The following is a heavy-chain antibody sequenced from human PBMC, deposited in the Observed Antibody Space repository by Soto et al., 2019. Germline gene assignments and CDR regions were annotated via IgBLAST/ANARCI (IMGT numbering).Heavy chain of an antibody. CDR3: AKDLDTYSRGYLVYYFDY. Sequence: GGSLRLSCAASGITFNRGWMSWVRQAPGKGLEWVGRIRDGGQTDYAAPVNGRFTISRDDSKNTVYLQMNSLKTEDTAFYYCAKDLDTYSRGYLVYYFDYWGQGTLDTVSS. CDR1: GITFNRGW. CDR2: IRDGGQT. J-gene: IGHJ4*02. V-gene: IGHV3-15*01. D-gene: IGHD1-26*01.